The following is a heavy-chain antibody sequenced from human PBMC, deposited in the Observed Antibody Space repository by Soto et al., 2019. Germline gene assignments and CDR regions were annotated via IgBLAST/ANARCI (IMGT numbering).Heavy chain of an antibody. CDR2: IYYSGTT. CDR1: GDSITSNSYF. CDR3: ARHFSVDHFDY. J-gene: IGHJ4*02. D-gene: IGHD3-9*01. V-gene: IGHV4-39*01. Sequence: QLQLQESGPGLVKPSETLSLTCTVSGDSITSNSYFWAWIRQPPGKGLEWIGSIYYSGTTYHNPSLKSRVTISVDRSYNQFSLKLTSVTAADTAVYYCARHFSVDHFDYWGQGALVTVSS.